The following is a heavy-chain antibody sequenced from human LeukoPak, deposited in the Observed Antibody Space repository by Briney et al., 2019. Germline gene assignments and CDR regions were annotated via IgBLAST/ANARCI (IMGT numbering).Heavy chain of an antibody. CDR2: ISWNIGST. CDR3: ARVGLLTTASPFDS. CDR1: GFTFDDYG. J-gene: IGHJ4*02. V-gene: IGHV3-9*01. Sequence: GGSLRLSCAASGFTFDDYGMHWVRQAPGKGLEWVSGISWNIGSTSYAYSVKGRFTTSRDNANNTLYMHMNSLRAEDTAVYYCARVGLLTTASPFDSWGQGTLVTVSS. D-gene: IGHD4-17*01.